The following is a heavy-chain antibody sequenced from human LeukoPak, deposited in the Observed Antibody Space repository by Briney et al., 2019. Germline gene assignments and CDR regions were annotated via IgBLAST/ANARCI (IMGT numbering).Heavy chain of an antibody. CDR3: GRDAIAADGLSYSDY. Sequence: ASVKVSCKASGYTFTNYYIHWVRQAPGQGLEWMGIINPSVGSTSYPQKFQGRVTMTRDTSTNTVYMELSSLRSEDMAIYYCGRDAIAADGLSYSDYWGQGTLVTVSS. CDR2: INPSVGST. J-gene: IGHJ4*02. D-gene: IGHD6-13*01. V-gene: IGHV1-46*01. CDR1: GYTFTNYY.